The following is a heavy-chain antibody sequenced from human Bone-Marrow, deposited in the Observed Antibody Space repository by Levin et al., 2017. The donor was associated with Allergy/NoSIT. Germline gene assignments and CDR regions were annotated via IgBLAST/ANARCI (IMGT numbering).Heavy chain of an antibody. V-gene: IGHV3-33*01. CDR1: GFSFSSHG. CDR3: AREDSTSGGSNWFDF. CDR2: IWYDGSIK. Sequence: GGSLRLSCAASGFSFSSHGMHWVRQAPGKGLEWVAVIWYDGSIKDYADSVKGRFTISRDNSKNTLYLHMNNLRGEDTAVYYCAREDSTSGGSNWFDFWGQGTLVTVSS. D-gene: IGHD2/OR15-2a*01. J-gene: IGHJ5*01.